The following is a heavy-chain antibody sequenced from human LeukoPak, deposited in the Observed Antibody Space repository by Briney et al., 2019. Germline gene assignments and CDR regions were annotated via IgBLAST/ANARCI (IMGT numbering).Heavy chain of an antibody. Sequence: SLRLSCAAFGFTFDDYAMHWVRQAPGKGLEWVSGISWNSGSIGYADSVKGRFTISRDNAKNSLYLQMNSLRAEDTALYYCAKDIQDIVVVPAAIGNAFDIWGQGTMVTVSS. J-gene: IGHJ3*02. V-gene: IGHV3-9*01. D-gene: IGHD2-2*02. CDR2: ISWNSGSI. CDR3: AKDIQDIVVVPAAIGNAFDI. CDR1: GFTFDDYA.